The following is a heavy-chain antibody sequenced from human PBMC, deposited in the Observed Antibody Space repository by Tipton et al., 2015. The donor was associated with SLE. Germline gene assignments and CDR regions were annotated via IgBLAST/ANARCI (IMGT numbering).Heavy chain of an antibody. CDR1: GGSFSYYY. V-gene: IGHV4-34*01. J-gene: IGHJ6*02. CDR3: ARGYVWAAAGYYYYCGMDV. Sequence: TLSLTCALYGGSFSYYYWSWIRQPPGKGLEWIGEINHSGSTNYNPSLKSRVTISVDTSKNQFSLKLSPVTAADAAVYYCARGYVWAAAGYYYYCGMDVWGQGTTVTVSS. D-gene: IGHD6-13*01. CDR2: INHSGST.